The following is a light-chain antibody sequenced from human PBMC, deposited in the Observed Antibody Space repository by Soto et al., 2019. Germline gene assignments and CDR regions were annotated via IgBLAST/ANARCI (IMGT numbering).Light chain of an antibody. J-gene: IGLJ1*01. Sequence: QSVLTQPPSVSGAPGQRVTISCTGSSSNIGAGYDVHWYQQLPGTAPKLLIYGNSNRPSGVPDRFSGSKSGTSASLAITGLQAEDEADYYGQSYDSSLSGLDVFGTGTKVTVL. CDR3: QSYDSSLSGLDV. V-gene: IGLV1-40*01. CDR2: GNS. CDR1: SSNIGAGYD.